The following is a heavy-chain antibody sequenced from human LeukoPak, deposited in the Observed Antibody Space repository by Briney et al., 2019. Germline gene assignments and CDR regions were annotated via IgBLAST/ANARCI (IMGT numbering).Heavy chain of an antibody. Sequence: ASVKVSCKASGYTFTGYYIHWLRQAPGQGLEWMGWISPRTGGTSSAQKFQGRVTMTRDTSSTTASMELSRLTSDDTALYFCARALYKSDDVELLWGPDPIDYWGRGTLVTVSS. D-gene: IGHD3-10*01. CDR3: ARALYKSDDVELLWGPDPIDY. J-gene: IGHJ4*02. V-gene: IGHV1-2*02. CDR1: GYTFTGYY. CDR2: ISPRTGGT.